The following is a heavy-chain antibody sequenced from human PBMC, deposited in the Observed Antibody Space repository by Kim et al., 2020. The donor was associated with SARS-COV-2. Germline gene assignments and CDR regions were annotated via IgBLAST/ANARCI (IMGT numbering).Heavy chain of an antibody. Sequence: GGSLRLSCAASGFTVSSNYMSWVRQAPGKGLEWVSVIYSGGSTYYADSVKGRFTISRDNSKNTLYLQMNSLRAEDTAVYYCARVNRRRADAFDIWGQGTMVTVSS. CDR3: ARVNRRRADAFDI. V-gene: IGHV3-53*01. CDR1: GFTVSSNY. CDR2: IYSGGST. J-gene: IGHJ3*02.